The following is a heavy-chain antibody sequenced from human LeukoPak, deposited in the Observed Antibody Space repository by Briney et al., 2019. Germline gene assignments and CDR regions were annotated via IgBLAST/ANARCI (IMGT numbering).Heavy chain of an antibody. CDR2: IYYSGST. CDR1: GVSISGYH. D-gene: IGHD5-18*01. J-gene: IGHJ4*02. CDR3: ARDTAIGEGEFFFDY. Sequence: SETLSVTCTVSGVSISGYHWSWIRQPQGKGLEWIGYIYYSGSTNYYPSLKGRATISVDTSKNQFSLKLTSVTAADTAVYFCARDTAIGEGEFFFDYWGQGTLVTVSS. V-gene: IGHV4-59*01.